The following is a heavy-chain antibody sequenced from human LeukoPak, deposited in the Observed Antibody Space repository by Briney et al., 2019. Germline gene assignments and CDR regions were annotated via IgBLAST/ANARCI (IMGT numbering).Heavy chain of an antibody. Sequence: SETLSLTCAVSGYSVGSGYYGAWIRQPPGEGLEWIGSIYRTGSTYYNPSLRSRVTLSLDTSYNQLSLRLRSVTAADTATYFCARTYGDYGTTYYYYYMDVWGQGTTVTVSS. CDR2: IYRTGST. V-gene: IGHV4-38-2*01. D-gene: IGHD4-17*01. CDR3: ARTYGDYGTTYYYYYMDV. CDR1: GYSVGSGYY. J-gene: IGHJ6*03.